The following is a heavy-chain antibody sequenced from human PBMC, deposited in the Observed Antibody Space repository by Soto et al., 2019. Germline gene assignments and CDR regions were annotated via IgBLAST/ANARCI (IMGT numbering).Heavy chain of an antibody. J-gene: IGHJ4*02. CDR2: IFPLTDIP. V-gene: IGHV1-69*02. CDR3: ARGPLVVLNYFES. Sequence: QVQLVQSGTEVKKPGSSVKVSCKASGGTFRNYPINWVRQAPGQVLEWMGSIFPLTDIPDNAQNFHTRLTISADKSTSTAYMDLSSLTSDDTAMYFCARGPLVVLNYFESWGQGTLVTVSS. CDR1: GGTFRNYP.